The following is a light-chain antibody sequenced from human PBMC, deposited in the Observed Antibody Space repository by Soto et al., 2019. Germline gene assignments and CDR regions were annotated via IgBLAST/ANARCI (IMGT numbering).Light chain of an antibody. Sequence: QMTQSPATLSASVADTVATACRASQSISDWVACLQQSPGKARKLLIYDASSFESGVPSRFSGSGSGTDFALTISRLDPEDFVVYYCQQYGRSPRTFGQGTKVDI. CDR1: QSISDW. CDR2: DAS. V-gene: IGKV1-5*01. J-gene: IGKJ1*01. CDR3: QQYGRSPRT.